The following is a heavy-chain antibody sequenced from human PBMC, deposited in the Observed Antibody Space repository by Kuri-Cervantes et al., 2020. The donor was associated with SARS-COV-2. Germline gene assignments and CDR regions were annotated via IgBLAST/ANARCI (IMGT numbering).Heavy chain of an antibody. Sequence: ASVKVSCKASGYTFTGYYMHWVRQAPGQGLEWMGWINPNSGGTNYAQKFQGRVTMTRGTSISTAYMELSRLRSEDTAVYYCATTSGSYRSNWFDPWGQGTLVTVSS. D-gene: IGHD1-26*01. CDR1: GYTFTGYY. V-gene: IGHV1-2*02. CDR2: INPNSGGT. J-gene: IGHJ5*02. CDR3: ATTSGSYRSNWFDP.